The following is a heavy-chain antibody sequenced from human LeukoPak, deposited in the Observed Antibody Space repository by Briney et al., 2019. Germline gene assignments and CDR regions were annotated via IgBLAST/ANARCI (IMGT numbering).Heavy chain of an antibody. D-gene: IGHD3-22*01. Sequence: PGGSLRLSCAASGFTFSSYWMSWVRQAPGKGLEWVANIKQDGSEKYYVDSVKGRFTISRDNAKNSLYLQMNSLRAEDTAVYYCARDLRAYYDSSGYNYWGQGTLVTVSS. J-gene: IGHJ4*02. V-gene: IGHV3-7*01. CDR2: IKQDGSEK. CDR1: GFTFSSYW. CDR3: ARDLRAYYDSSGYNY.